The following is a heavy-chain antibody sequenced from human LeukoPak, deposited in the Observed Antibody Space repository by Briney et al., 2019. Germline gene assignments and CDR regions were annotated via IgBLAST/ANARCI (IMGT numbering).Heavy chain of an antibody. J-gene: IGHJ1*01. CDR2: IYSGGST. CDR3: ARARSIAAAGWEYFQH. CDR1: GFTVSSNY. D-gene: IGHD6-13*01. V-gene: IGHV3-66*01. Sequence: GGSLRLSCAASGFTVSSNYMSWVRQAPGKGLEWVSVIYSGGSTYYADSVKGRFTISRDNSKNTLYLQMNSLRAEDTAVYYCARARSIAAAGWEYFQHWGQGTLVTVSS.